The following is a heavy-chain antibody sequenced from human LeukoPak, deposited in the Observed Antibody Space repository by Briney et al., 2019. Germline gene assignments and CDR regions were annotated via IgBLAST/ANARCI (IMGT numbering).Heavy chain of an antibody. V-gene: IGHV3-7*05. J-gene: IGHJ4*02. D-gene: IGHD6-25*01. CDR2: INEDGSEK. CDR3: ATAARRIDY. Sequence: GGSLRLSCVASGFRISTYWMSWVRQAPGKGLEWVANINEDGSEKYYVDSVKGRFTISRDNAKNSLYLQMNSLRAEDTAVYYCATAARRIDYWGQGILVTVSS. CDR1: GFRISTYW.